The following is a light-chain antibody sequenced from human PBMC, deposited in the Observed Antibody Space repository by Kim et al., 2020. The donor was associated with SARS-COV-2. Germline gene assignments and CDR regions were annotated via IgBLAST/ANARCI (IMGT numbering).Light chain of an antibody. CDR1: RSISSNY. Sequence: EIVLTQSPDTLSLSPGERATLSCRASRSISSNYLAWYQQRPGQTLRLLISGASRRATGIPDRFSGSGSGTDFTLTISGLEPEDFAVYYCQQYHSPLRTCGQGTKVEIK. J-gene: IGKJ1*01. CDR3: QQYHSPLRT. V-gene: IGKV3-20*01. CDR2: GAS.